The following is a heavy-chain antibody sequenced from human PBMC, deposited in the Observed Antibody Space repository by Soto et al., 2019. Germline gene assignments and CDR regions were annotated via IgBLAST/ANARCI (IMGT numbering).Heavy chain of an antibody. CDR3: ARAIAAAGFYWYFDL. J-gene: IGHJ2*01. Sequence: PSETLSLTCTVSGDSITSNSYFWAWIRQPPGKGLEWIGSIYYSGTTYYNPSLKSRVTISVDTSKNQFSLKLSSVTAADTAVYYCARAIAAAGFYWYFDLWGRGTLVTVSS. CDR2: IYYSGTT. CDR1: GDSITSNSYF. V-gene: IGHV4-39*07. D-gene: IGHD6-13*01.